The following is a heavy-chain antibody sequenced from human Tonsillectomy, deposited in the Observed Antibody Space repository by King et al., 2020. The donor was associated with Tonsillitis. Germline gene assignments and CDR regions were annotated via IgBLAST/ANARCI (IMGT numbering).Heavy chain of an antibody. CDR1: GFTFDDYT. J-gene: IGHJ4*02. CDR3: AKDNWGSGAVDY. CDR2: ISWDGGST. D-gene: IGHD6-19*01. V-gene: IGHV3-43*01. Sequence: VQLVESGGVVVQPGGSLRLSCAASGFTFDDYTMHWVRQAPGKGLEWVSLISWDGGSTYYADSVTGRFTISRDNSKNSLYLQMNSLRTEDTALYYCAKDNWGSGAVDYWGQGTLVTVSS.